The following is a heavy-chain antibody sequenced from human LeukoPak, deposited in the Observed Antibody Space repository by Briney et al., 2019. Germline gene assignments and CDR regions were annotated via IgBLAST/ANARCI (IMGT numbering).Heavy chain of an antibody. D-gene: IGHD2/OR15-2a*01. J-gene: IGHJ4*02. V-gene: IGHV3-30-3*01. CDR3: ARDRLSDFDY. CDR1: GFPFSSYV. CDR2: ISYDGSNK. Sequence: PGGSLRLSCTASGFPFSSYVIHWVRQAPGKGLEWVAFISYDGSNKRFADSVKGRFTISRDNSKNTLYLQMNSLRAEDTAVYYCARDRLSDFDYWGQGTLVTVSS.